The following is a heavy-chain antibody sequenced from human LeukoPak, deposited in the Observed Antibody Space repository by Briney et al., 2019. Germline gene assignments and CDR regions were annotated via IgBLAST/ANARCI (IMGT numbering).Heavy chain of an antibody. D-gene: IGHD3-22*01. CDR3: ARELRPYYYDSSGPNWFDP. CDR1: GFTFSSYG. Sequence: LPGGSLRLSCAASGFTFSSYGMHWVRQAPGKGLEWVAVIWYDGSNKYYADSVKGRFTISRDNSKNTPYLQMNSLRAEDTAVYYCARELRPYYYDSSGPNWFDPWGQGTLVTVPS. CDR2: IWYDGSNK. V-gene: IGHV3-33*01. J-gene: IGHJ5*02.